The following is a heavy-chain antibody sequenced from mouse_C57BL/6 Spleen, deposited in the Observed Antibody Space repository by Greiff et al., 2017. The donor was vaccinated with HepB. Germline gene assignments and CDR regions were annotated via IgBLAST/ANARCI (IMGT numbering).Heavy chain of an antibody. Sequence: EVMLVESGGGLVKPGGSLKLSCAASGFTFSDYGMHWVRQAPEKGLEWVAYISSGSSTIYYADTVKGRFTISRDNAKNTLFLQMTSLRSEDTAMYYCARGTGSFWFAYWGQGTLVTVSA. CDR1: GFTFSDYG. CDR3: ARGTGSFWFAY. J-gene: IGHJ3*01. CDR2: ISSGSSTI. D-gene: IGHD4-1*01. V-gene: IGHV5-17*01.